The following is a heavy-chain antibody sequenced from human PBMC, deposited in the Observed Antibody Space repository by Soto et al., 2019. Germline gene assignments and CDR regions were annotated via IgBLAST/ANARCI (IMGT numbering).Heavy chain of an antibody. CDR3: ARETGYGGYYYYMDV. CDR1: GYSFTSYW. Sequence: PGESLKISCKGSGYSFTSYWIGWVLQMPGKGLEWMGIVYPGDSDTRYSPSFQGQVTISADKSISTAYLQWSSLKASDTAMYYCARETGYGGYYYYMDVWGKGTTVTVSS. J-gene: IGHJ6*03. CDR2: VYPGDSDT. D-gene: IGHD1-26*01. V-gene: IGHV5-51*01.